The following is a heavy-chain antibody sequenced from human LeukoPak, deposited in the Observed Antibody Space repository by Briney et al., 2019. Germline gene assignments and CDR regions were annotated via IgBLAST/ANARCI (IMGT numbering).Heavy chain of an antibody. V-gene: IGHV4-38-2*02. CDR1: GYSISSGYY. CDR3: AREISYSSGTYRAFDI. Sequence: SETLSLTCTVSGYSISSGYYWGWIRQPPGKGLEWIGSIYHSGSTYYNPSLKSRVTISVDTSKNQFSLHLSSVTAADTAVYYCAREISYSSGTYRAFDIWGQGTTVTVSS. J-gene: IGHJ3*02. CDR2: IYHSGST. D-gene: IGHD6-19*01.